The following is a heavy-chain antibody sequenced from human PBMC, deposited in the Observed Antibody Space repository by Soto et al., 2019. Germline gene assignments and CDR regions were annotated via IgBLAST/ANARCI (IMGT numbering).Heavy chain of an antibody. CDR2: IIPIFGTA. CDR1: GGTFSSYA. J-gene: IGHJ4*02. Sequence: QVQLVQSGAEVKKPGSSVKVSCKASGGTFSSYAISWVRQAPGQGLEWMGGIIPIFGTANYAQKFQGRVTINADESTSTAYVKLSSLRSEDTAVYYCASGVTMVHRPTFDYWGQGTLVTVSS. D-gene: IGHD3-10*01. V-gene: IGHV1-69*01. CDR3: ASGVTMVHRPTFDY.